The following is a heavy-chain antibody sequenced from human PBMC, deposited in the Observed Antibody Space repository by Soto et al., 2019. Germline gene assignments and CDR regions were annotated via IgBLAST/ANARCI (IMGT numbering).Heavy chain of an antibody. CDR2: IYHSGST. Sequence: SETLSLTCAVSGGSISSGGYSWSWIRQPPVKGLEWIGYIYHSGSTYYNPSLKSRVTISVDRSKNQFSLKLSSVTAADTAVYYCARAYGSGRRGYDYWGQGTLVTVSS. V-gene: IGHV4-30-2*01. CDR1: GGSISSGGYS. CDR3: ARAYGSGRRGYDY. D-gene: IGHD3-10*01. J-gene: IGHJ4*02.